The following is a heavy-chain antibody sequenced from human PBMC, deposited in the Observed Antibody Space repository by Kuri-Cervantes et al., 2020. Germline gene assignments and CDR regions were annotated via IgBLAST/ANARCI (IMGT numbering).Heavy chain of an antibody. J-gene: IGHJ6*03. CDR2: ISSSSSYI. Sequence: GGSLKIPCAASGFTFSSYSMNWVRQAPGKGLEWVSSISSSSSYIYYADSVKGRFTISRDNAKNSLYLQMNSLRAEDTAVYYCAREGRGGNYYMDVWGKGTTVTVSS. CDR3: AREGRGGNYYMDV. V-gene: IGHV3-21*04. CDR1: GFTFSSYS.